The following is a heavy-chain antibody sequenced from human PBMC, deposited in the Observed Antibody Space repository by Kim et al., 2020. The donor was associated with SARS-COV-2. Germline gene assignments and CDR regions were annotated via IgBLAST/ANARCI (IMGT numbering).Heavy chain of an antibody. V-gene: IGHV3-23*01. Sequence: GGSLRLSCAASGFTFSTSAMRWVRQAPGKGLEWVATINDNGRSTYYADSVKGRFTISRDNSKNALYLQVNSLRAEDTAVYYCAKEQWLLGAADYWGQGTLVTVSS. J-gene: IGHJ4*02. CDR3: AKEQWLLGAADY. CDR1: GFTFSTSA. CDR2: INDNGRST. D-gene: IGHD5-12*01.